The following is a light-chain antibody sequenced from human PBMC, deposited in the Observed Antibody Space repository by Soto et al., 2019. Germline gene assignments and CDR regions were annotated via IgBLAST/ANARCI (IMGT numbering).Light chain of an antibody. Sequence: QSVLTQPPSASGSPGQSVTISCTGTSSDVGNYNYVSWYQQHPGKAPKLMIYEVTKRPSGVPDRFSGSKSGNTASLTVSGLQAEDGADYYCSSYAGSKTLFGGGTKLTVL. J-gene: IGLJ3*02. CDR1: SSDVGNYNY. V-gene: IGLV2-8*01. CDR3: SSYAGSKTL. CDR2: EVT.